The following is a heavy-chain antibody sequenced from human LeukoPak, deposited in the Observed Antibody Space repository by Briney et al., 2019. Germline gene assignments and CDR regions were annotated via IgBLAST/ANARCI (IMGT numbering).Heavy chain of an antibody. J-gene: IGHJ6*03. Sequence: PGGSLRLSCAASGFALHSHAMHWVRQAPGRGLEWVAGISPDGQNEYYAESVKGRFTISRDSSQNSFFVRVTSLRVEDTAVYYCARQGYTLRFHHQYLDVWGKGTAVTVSS. D-gene: IGHD5-24*01. V-gene: IGHV3-30*01. CDR1: GFALHSHA. CDR2: ISPDGQNE. CDR3: ARQGYTLRFHHQYLDV.